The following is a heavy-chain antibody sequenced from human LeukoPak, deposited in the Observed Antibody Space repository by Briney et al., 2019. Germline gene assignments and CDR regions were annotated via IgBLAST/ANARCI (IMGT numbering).Heavy chain of an antibody. CDR3: ANPQ. D-gene: IGHD1-14*01. Sequence: GGSLRLSCAASGFTFSNAWMSWVRQAPGKGLEWVGRIKSKTDGGTTDFAAPVKGRFTISRDNSKNTLYLQMNSLRAEDTAVYYCANPQWGQGTLVTVSS. CDR2: IKSKTDGGTT. CDR1: GFTFSNAW. V-gene: IGHV3-15*01. J-gene: IGHJ4*02.